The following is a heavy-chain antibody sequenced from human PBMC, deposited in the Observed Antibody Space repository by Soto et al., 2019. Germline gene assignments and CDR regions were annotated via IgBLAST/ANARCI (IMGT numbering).Heavy chain of an antibody. D-gene: IGHD1-26*01. CDR1: GFTFSSYA. V-gene: IGHV3-23*01. Sequence: EVQLLESGGGLVQPGGSLRLSCVASGFTFSSYAMRWVRQAPVKGLEWVSAISGSGGSTYYADSVKGRFTISRDNPKNTLYLQMNSLRAEDTAVYYCARRGSGSYYDYWGQGTLVTVSS. CDR3: ARRGSGSYYDY. CDR2: ISGSGGST. J-gene: IGHJ4*02.